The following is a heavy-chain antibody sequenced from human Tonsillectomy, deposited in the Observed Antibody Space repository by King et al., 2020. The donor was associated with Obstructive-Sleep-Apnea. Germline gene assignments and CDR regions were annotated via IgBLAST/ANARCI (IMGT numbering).Heavy chain of an antibody. D-gene: IGHD3-22*01. V-gene: IGHV3-48*01. CDR3: AGDKVTGDSSGADAFDI. Sequence: VQLVESGGGLVQPGGSLRLSCAASGFTFSSYSMNWVRQAPGKGLEWVSYISSSSSTIYYADSVKGRFTITRANAKNSLYLQMNSLRAEDTAVYYCAGDKVTGDSSGADAFDIWGQGTMVTVSS. CDR2: ISSSSSTI. J-gene: IGHJ3*02. CDR1: GFTFSSYS.